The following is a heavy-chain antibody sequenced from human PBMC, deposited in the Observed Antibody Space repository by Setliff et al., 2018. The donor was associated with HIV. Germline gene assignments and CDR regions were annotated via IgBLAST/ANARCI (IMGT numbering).Heavy chain of an antibody. V-gene: IGHV3-23*01. J-gene: IGHJ3*01. CDR2: VSPDGYEK. CDR3: AKPTSGMYPRAFDL. CDR1: GYGYSTFD. Sequence: GESLKISCAAFGYGYSTFDLDWVRQTPGKGLEWVADVSPDGYEKRYADFAKGRFTVSRDNSKNILFLQMDRLGAEDTGIYYCAKPTSGMYPRAFDLWGRGTVVTVSS. D-gene: IGHD1-26*01.